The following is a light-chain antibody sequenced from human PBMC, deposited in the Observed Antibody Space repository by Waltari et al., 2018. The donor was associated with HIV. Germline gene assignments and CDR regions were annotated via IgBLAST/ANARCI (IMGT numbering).Light chain of an antibody. CDR3: QQYDDWPWT. Sequence: MTQSPATLSVSPGEGATLSCRASQSVGSRVAWYQQMAGQAPRLLICGADTRASGIPVRFTGSGSETEFTLTISSLQSEDFAVYFCQQYDDWPWTFGQGTKLEIK. CDR1: QSVGSR. J-gene: IGKJ1*01. CDR2: GAD. V-gene: IGKV3-15*01.